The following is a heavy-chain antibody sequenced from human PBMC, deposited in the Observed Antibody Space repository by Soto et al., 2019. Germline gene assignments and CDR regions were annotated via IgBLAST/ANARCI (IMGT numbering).Heavy chain of an antibody. CDR2: ISAYNGNT. V-gene: IGHV1-18*01. Sequence: QVQLVQSGAEVKKPGASVKVSCKASGYTFTSYGISWVRQAPGQGLEWMGWISAYNGNTNYAQKLQGRVSMTTDTSTSTGYMELRSLRSDDTAVYYCASSWAQTVYYYGMDVWGQGTTVTVSS. J-gene: IGHJ6*02. D-gene: IGHD1-1*01. CDR3: ASSWAQTVYYYGMDV. CDR1: GYTFTSYG.